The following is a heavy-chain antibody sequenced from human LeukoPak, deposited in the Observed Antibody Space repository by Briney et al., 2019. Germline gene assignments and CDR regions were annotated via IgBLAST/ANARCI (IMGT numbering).Heavy chain of an antibody. V-gene: IGHV3-23*01. CDR2: ISGGGGSA. CDR1: GFTFSSYA. Sequence: AGGSLRLSCAASGFTFSSYAMDWVRQAPGKGLEWVSAISGGGGSADYADSVKVRFTISRDTSKNPLYLQMDSLRAEDTAVYYCAKAAFSATTVNFDYWGQGTLVTVSS. D-gene: IGHD4-17*01. J-gene: IGHJ4*02. CDR3: AKAAFSATTVNFDY.